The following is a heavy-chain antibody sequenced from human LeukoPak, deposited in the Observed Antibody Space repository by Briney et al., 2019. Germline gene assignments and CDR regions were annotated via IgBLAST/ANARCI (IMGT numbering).Heavy chain of an antibody. CDR1: GGSISTSNYY. CDR3: TRRAREFGWVFDY. V-gene: IGHV4-39*01. J-gene: IGHJ4*02. D-gene: IGHD3-10*01. CDR2: IYNSERI. Sequence: PSETLSLICTVSGGSISTSNYYWGWIRQPPGKGLECIGSIYNSERIYYNPSLKSRVTISVDTSKNQFSLKLSSVTAADTAVYYCTRRAREFGWVFDYWGQGTLVTVSS.